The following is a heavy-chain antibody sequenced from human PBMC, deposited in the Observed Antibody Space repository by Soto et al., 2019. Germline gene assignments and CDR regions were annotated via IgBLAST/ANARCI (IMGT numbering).Heavy chain of an antibody. CDR1: GFSFSTYA. V-gene: IGHV3-33*08. J-gene: IGHJ6*02. Sequence: VGSLRLSCAASGFSFSTYAMHWVRQAPGKGLEWVAGIWFDESKKYFGDSVKGRFTISRDNSKKTLYLQMNSLRVEDTGVYYCARGKTDSSRVLYYGMDVWGQGTTVTVSS. CDR2: IWFDESKK. CDR3: ARGKTDSSRVLYYGMDV. D-gene: IGHD6-19*01.